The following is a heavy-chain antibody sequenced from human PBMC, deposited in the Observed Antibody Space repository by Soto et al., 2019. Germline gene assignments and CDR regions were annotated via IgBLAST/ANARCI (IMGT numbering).Heavy chain of an antibody. J-gene: IGHJ4*02. V-gene: IGHV5-51*01. D-gene: IGHD3-3*01. CDR3: ARGGVSTRTFDY. Sequence: GECLKISCKGSGYNFAGYWIAWVRQMPGKGLELMGIIYPSDSDTRYRPSFQGQVTISADKSISSAYLQWSSLRASDTAMYYCARGGVSTRTFDYWGQGTPVTVSS. CDR2: IYPSDSDT. CDR1: GYNFAGYW.